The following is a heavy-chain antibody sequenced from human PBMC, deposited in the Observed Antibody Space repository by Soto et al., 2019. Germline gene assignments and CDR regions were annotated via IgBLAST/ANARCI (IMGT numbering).Heavy chain of an antibody. D-gene: IGHD1-7*01. Sequence: PGEPLKISCQCFGSDFSTSWNGWVRQKPGKGLEYMGIIFPYDSDTRYSPSFQDQVILSVDKSISTAFLQLNGLKASDTAMYYCAKGTTVTTYRDYFFDFWGQGTLVTVSS. CDR2: IFPYDSDT. V-gene: IGHV5-51*01. CDR3: AKGTTVTTYRDYFFDF. J-gene: IGHJ4*01. CDR1: GSDFSTSW.